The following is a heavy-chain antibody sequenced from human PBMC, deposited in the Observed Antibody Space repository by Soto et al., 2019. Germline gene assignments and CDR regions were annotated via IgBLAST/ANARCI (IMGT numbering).Heavy chain of an antibody. D-gene: IGHD6-13*01. J-gene: IGHJ4*02. V-gene: IGHV4-59*03. CDR2: IYYSGVT. Sequence: PSETLSLTCTVSGDSISTYNWGWIRQPPGKGLEWIGCIYYSGVTNYNPSLKSRVTISVDTPKNQLSLKLRSVTAADTAVYYCAADRGNSSRWQLDYLGQGALVTVSS. CDR3: AADRGNSSRWQLDY. CDR1: GDSISTYN.